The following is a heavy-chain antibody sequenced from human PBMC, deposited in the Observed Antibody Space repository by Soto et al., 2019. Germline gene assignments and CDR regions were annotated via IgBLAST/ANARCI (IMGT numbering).Heavy chain of an antibody. CDR3: ARSSLPAAIFWFDP. Sequence: QVQLVQSGAEVTKPGASVKVSCKASGYSFTSYAMHWVRQAPGQRLEWMGWINAGNGNTKYSQKFQGRVTITRDTSASTAYMERSSLRSEDTAVYYCARSSLPAAIFWFDPWGQGTLVTVSS. J-gene: IGHJ5*02. CDR1: GYSFTSYA. V-gene: IGHV1-3*01. D-gene: IGHD2-2*01. CDR2: INAGNGNT.